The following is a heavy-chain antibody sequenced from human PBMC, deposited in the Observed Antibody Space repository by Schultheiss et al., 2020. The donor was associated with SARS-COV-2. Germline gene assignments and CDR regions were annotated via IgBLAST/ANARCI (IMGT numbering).Heavy chain of an antibody. V-gene: IGHV3-23*01. CDR3: AKGYYYDSSGYTDY. Sequence: GESLKISCAASGFTFSSYAMHWVRQAPGKGLEWVSAISGSGGSTYYADSVKGRFTISRDNSKNTLYLQMNSLRAEDTAVYYCAKGYYYDSSGYTDYWGQGTLVTVSS. D-gene: IGHD3-22*01. J-gene: IGHJ4*02. CDR1: GFTFSSYA. CDR2: ISGSGGST.